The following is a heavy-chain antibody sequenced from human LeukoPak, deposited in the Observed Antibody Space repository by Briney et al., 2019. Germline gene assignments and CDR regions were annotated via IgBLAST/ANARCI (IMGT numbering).Heavy chain of an antibody. Sequence: ASVKVSCKASGYTFTGYYMHWVRQAPGQGLEWVGWIDPNTDDTNYAQKFQGWVTMTRDTSISTAYMELSRLRSDDTAVYFCARAVVGAKETGGFDYWGQGTLVTVSS. D-gene: IGHD1-26*01. CDR2: IDPNTDDT. CDR1: GYTFTGYY. CDR3: ARAVVGAKETGGFDY. J-gene: IGHJ4*02. V-gene: IGHV1-2*04.